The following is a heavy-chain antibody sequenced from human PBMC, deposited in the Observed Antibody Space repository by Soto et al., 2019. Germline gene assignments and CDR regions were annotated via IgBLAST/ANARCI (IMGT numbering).Heavy chain of an antibody. CDR2: IHSDGGTT. D-gene: IGHD4-17*01. J-gene: IGHJ4*02. V-gene: IGHV3-74*01. CDR1: GFTFSSYW. CDR3: ARTYGSNSHFDY. Sequence: EVQLVESGGGLVQPGGSLRLSCAASGFTFSSYWMHWVRQAPGKGLVWVSRIHSDGGTTTYADSVKGRFTMSRDNAKNTLYLQMNSLRAEDWAVYYCARTYGSNSHFDYWGQGTLVTVSS.